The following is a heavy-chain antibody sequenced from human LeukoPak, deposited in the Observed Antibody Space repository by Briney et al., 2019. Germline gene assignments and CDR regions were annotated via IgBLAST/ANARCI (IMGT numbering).Heavy chain of an antibody. J-gene: IGHJ4*02. D-gene: IGHD3-22*01. V-gene: IGHV3-23*01. Sequence: GGSLRLSCAASGFTFSSYAMTWVRQAPGKGLEWVSSISGSGGSTSSADSVKGRFTISRDNSKNMLYLQMNSLRAEDTAVYYCAKDYDTSGYYSFDFWGQGTLVTASS. CDR3: AKDYDTSGYYSFDF. CDR2: ISGSGGST. CDR1: GFTFSSYA.